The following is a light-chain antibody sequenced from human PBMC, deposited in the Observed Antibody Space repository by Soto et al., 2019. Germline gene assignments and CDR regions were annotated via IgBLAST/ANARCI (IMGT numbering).Light chain of an antibody. V-gene: IGKV3-15*01. CDR3: QQYNNWPIT. Sequence: EVVMTQSPATLSLSPGERATVSCGASHSVGSLLAWYQQKPGQAPRLLIYGASTRATGIPARFTGSGSGTEFTLTISSLQSEDFAVYYCQQYNNWPITFGPGTRLEIK. CDR2: GAS. CDR1: HSVGSL. J-gene: IGKJ5*01.